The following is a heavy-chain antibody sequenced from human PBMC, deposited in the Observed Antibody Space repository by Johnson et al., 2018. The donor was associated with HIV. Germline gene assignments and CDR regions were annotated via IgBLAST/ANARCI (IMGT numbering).Heavy chain of an antibody. CDR2: INWNGGST. CDR1: GFTFDDYG. CDR3: ARAASQQQLKVPFDI. Sequence: VQLVESGGGVARPGGSLRLSCAASGFTFDDYGMSWVRQAPGKGLEWVSGINWNGGSTGYADSVKGRFTISRDNSKNTLYLQMGSLRAEDMAVYFCARAASQQQLKVPFDIWGQGTVVTVSS. V-gene: IGHV3-20*04. D-gene: IGHD6-13*01. J-gene: IGHJ3*02.